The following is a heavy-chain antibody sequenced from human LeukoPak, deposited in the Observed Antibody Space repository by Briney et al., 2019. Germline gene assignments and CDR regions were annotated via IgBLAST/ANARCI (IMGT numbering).Heavy chain of an antibody. V-gene: IGHV1-46*01. J-gene: IGHJ4*02. Sequence: ASVKVSCKASGYTFTSYYMHWVRQAPGQGLEWMGIINPSGGSTSYAQKFQGRVTMTRDTSTSTAYMELSSLRSEDTAVYYCARDPRIAAAGTSQYFDYWGQGTLVTVSS. CDR2: INPSGGST. CDR1: GYTFTSYY. D-gene: IGHD6-13*01. CDR3: ARDPRIAAAGTSQYFDY.